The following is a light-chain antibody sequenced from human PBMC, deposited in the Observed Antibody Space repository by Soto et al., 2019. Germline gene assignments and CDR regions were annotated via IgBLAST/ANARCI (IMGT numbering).Light chain of an antibody. J-gene: IGKJ1*01. CDR3: QQYKSYSRM. CDR2: DGS. Sequence: DIQMTQSPSTLSASVGDRVTITCLASQSISRLLAWYQQKPGKAPKLLIFDGSTLKTGVPSRFSGSGSGTEFTLTIGSLQPDDFATYYCQQYKSYSRMFGQGTKVDIK. V-gene: IGKV1-5*01. CDR1: QSISRL.